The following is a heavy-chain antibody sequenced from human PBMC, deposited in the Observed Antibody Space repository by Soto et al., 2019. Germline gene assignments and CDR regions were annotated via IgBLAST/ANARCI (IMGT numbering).Heavy chain of an antibody. Sequence: SETLSLTCTVSGDSISSNNNYWSWIRQPPGEGLEWIGFISYSGTTSYSPSLKSRVAISMDTSKNQFSLSLSSVTAADTAVYYCARGRGYSYGLDPWGQGTLVTVS. D-gene: IGHD5-18*01. V-gene: IGHV4-30-4*01. CDR2: ISYSGTT. CDR1: GDSISSNNNY. CDR3: ARGRGYSYGLDP. J-gene: IGHJ5*02.